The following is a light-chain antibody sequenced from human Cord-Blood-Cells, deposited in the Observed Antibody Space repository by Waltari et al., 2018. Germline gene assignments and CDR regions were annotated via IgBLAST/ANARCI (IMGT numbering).Light chain of an antibody. V-gene: IGKV1-16*01. CDR1: QGISNY. CDR2: DAS. J-gene: IGKJ1*01. CDR3: QQYNSYPRT. Sequence: IQLNKPPSSLSASVGKRVNIHCRAGQGISNYLSWYQQKPGKAPKSLIYDASSLQSGVPSRFSGSGSGTYFTLTISSLQPEDFATYDCQQYNSYPRTFGQGTKVEIK.